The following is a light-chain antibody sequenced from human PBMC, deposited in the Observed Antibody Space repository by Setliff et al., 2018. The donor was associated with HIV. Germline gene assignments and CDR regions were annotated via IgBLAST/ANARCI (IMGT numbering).Light chain of an antibody. CDR3: CSYAGTRFFYI. J-gene: IGLJ1*01. CDR1: SSDVGGYNF. CDR2: EVI. V-gene: IGLV2-23*02. Sequence: QSALAQPASVSGSPGQSITISCTGTSSDVGGYNFVSWYQQHPGKAPKLIIYEVIKRPSGTSDRFPGSRSGNTASLTISGLQAKDEADYYCCSYAGTRFFYIFGSGTKVTVL.